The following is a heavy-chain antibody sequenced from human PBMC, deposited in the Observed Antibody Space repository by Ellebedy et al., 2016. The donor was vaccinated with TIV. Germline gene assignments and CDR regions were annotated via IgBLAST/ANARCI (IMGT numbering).Heavy chain of an antibody. D-gene: IGHD3-10*01. V-gene: IGHV1-69*10. CDR1: HYTFSNYG. CDR3: ARELEGVRGVPNYFDY. CDR2: IIPILDIV. Sequence: AASVKVSCKASHYTFSNYGISWVRQAPGQGLEWMGGIIPILDIVNYAQKFQGRVTITADKSTSTAYMELSSLRSEDTAVYYCARELEGVRGVPNYFDYWGQGTLVTVSS. J-gene: IGHJ4*02.